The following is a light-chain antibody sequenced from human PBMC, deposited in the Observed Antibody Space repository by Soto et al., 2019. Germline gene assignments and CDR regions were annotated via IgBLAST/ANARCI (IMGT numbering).Light chain of an antibody. V-gene: IGKV1-39*01. CDR1: QGISTY. J-gene: IGKJ4*02. CDR3: QQCESAPLT. Sequence: DIQMTQSPSSLSASVGDRVTITCRASQGISTYLNWYQQKPGKAPKLLIYAASRLQSGVPSRFSGSGSGTDFTLTISSLQPEDVATYYCQQCESAPLTFGGGTKVDIK. CDR2: AAS.